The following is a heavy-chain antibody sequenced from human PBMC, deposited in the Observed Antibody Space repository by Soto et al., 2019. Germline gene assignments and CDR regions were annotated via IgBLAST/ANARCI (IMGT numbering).Heavy chain of an antibody. CDR2: IYPGDSDT. V-gene: IGHV5-51*01. CDR1: GYRFATYW. Sequence: PGESHKISCQGSGYRFATYWIGWVRQLPGKGLEWMGIIYPGDSDTRYSPSFQGQVTISADKSISTAYLQWSSLKASDTAMYYCARRQKTISVAANNWFDPWGQGTLVTVSS. J-gene: IGHJ5*02. CDR3: ARRQKTISVAANNWFDP. D-gene: IGHD6-19*01.